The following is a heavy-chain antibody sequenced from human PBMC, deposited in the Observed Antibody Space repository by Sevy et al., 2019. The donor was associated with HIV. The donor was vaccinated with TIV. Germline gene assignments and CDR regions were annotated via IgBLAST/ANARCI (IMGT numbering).Heavy chain of an antibody. V-gene: IGHV4-4*07. CDR2: IYSNGNS. D-gene: IGHD6-19*01. CDR3: AREGGASSAWFENWFGP. Sequence: TLSLTCTVSGGSITSYSWSWIRQPAGKGLEWLGRIYSNGNSNYNPSLKSRVTMSVDTSKNQFSLKLTSVNAADTAGYFCAREGGASSAWFENWFGPWGQGTLVTVSS. CDR1: GGSITSYS. J-gene: IGHJ5*02.